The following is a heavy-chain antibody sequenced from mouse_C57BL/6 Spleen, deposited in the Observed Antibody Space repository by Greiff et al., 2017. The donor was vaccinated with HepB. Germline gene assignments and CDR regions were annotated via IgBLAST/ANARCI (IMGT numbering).Heavy chain of an antibody. CDR1: GFNIKDYY. V-gene: IGHV14-2*01. Sequence: VQLQQSGAELVKPGASVKLSCTASGFNIKDYYMHWVKQRTEQGLEWIGRIDPEDGETKYAPKFQGQATITADTSSNTAYLQLSSLTSEDTDVYYCARSIDNYDAYWYLDVWAQGPRSPSPQ. J-gene: IGHJ1*03. CDR3: ARSIDNYDAYWYLDV. CDR2: IDPEDGET. D-gene: IGHD2-12*01.